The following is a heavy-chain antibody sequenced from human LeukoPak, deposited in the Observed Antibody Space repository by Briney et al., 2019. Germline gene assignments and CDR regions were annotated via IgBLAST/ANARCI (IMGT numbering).Heavy chain of an antibody. CDR1: GFTFSSYD. D-gene: IGHD3-10*01. V-gene: IGHV3-30*02. J-gene: IGHJ3*01. Sequence: PGGSLRLSCAASGFTFSSYDMHWIRQAPGRGLDWVAFIRYDESDKYYADSVKGRFTISRDNSKNTLFLQMNNLRPEDTAVYYCARGGLGGEALEVWGQGTMVTVSS. CDR3: ARGGLGGEALEV. CDR2: IRYDESDK.